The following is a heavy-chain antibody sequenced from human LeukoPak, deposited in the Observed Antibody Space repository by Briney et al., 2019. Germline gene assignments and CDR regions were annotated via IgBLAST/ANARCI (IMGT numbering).Heavy chain of an antibody. D-gene: IGHD3-22*01. J-gene: IGHJ6*02. CDR2: IYYSGST. CDR1: GGSISSYY. V-gene: IGHV4-59*12. Sequence: SETLSLTCTVSGGSISSYYWSWIRQPPGKGLEWIGYIYYSGSTNYNPSLKSRVTMSVDTSKNQFSLKLSSLTAADTAVYYCARDYYDSSGYYYYYYAMDVWGQGTSVTVSS. CDR3: ARDYYDSSGYYYYYYAMDV.